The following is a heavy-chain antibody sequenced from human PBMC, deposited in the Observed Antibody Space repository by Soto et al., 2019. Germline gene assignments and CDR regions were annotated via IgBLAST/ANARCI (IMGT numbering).Heavy chain of an antibody. CDR1: GFTFSSYS. CDR3: ARWVSDDSSGYYSLYYYYYGMDV. V-gene: IGHV3-21*01. CDR2: TSSSSSYI. D-gene: IGHD3-22*01. J-gene: IGHJ6*02. Sequence: GESLKISCAASGFTFSSYSMNWVRQAPGKGLEWVSSTSSSSSYIYYADSVKGRFTISRDNAKNSLYLQMNSLRAEDTAVYYCARWVSDDSSGYYSLYYYYYGMDVWGQGTTVTVSS.